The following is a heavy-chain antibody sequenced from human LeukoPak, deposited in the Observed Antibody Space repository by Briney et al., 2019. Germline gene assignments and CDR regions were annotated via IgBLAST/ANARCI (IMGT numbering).Heavy chain of an antibody. CDR1: GYTFTGYY. V-gene: IGHV1-2*04. D-gene: IGHD6-13*01. CDR2: INPNSGGT. J-gene: IGHJ6*02. CDR3: ARDWVAAAGPYYYYYGMDV. Sequence: ASVKVSCKASGYTFTGYYMHWVRQAPGQGLEWMGWINPNSGGTNYAQKFQGWFTMTRDTSISTAYMELSRLRSDDTAVYYCARDWVAAAGPYYYYYGMDVWGQGTTVTVSS.